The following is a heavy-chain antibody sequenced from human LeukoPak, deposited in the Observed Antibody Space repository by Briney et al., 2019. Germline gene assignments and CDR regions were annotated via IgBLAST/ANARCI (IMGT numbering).Heavy chain of an antibody. CDR1: GFTFSEYC. V-gene: IGHV3-11*01. Sequence: GGSLTLSCAVAGFTFSEYCKSWMRGSRGKAVEGVSYISSSGSTIHYADCVKAGFTISSDNAKNSLDLQMNSLRAEDTAVYYCARAWSVAAPLGYWGQGTLVTVSS. D-gene: IGHD2-15*01. CDR3: ARAWSVAAPLGY. J-gene: IGHJ4*02. CDR2: ISSSGSTI.